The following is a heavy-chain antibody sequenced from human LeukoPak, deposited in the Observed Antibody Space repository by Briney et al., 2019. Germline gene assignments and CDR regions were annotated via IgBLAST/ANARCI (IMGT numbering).Heavy chain of an antibody. CDR1: GGSISSYY. CDR2: IYYSGST. CDR3: ARDGSGSSVGFAVY. V-gene: IGHV4-59*01. J-gene: IGHJ4*02. D-gene: IGHD6-13*01. Sequence: PSETLSLTCTVSGGSISSYYWSWIRQPPGKGLEWIGYIYYSGSTNYNPSLKSRVTISVDTSKNQFSLKLSSVTAADTAVYYCARDGSGSSVGFAVYWGPGTLVTVSS.